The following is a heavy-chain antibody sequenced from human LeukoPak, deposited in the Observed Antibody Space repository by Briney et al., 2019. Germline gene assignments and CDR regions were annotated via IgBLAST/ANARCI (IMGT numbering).Heavy chain of an antibody. CDR3: AREGPYPTARDAFDI. J-gene: IGHJ3*02. CDR1: GGSISSGGYS. V-gene: IGHV4-30-2*01. Sequence: SQTLSLTCAVSGGSISSGGYSWSWIRQPPGKGLEWIGYIYHSGSTYYNPSLKSRVAISVDRSKNQFSLELSSVTAADTAVYYYAREGPYPTARDAFDIWGQGTMVTVSS. CDR2: IYHSGST.